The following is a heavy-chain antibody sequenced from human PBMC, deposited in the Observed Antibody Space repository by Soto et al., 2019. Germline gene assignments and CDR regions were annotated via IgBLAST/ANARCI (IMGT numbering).Heavy chain of an antibody. Sequence: SETLSLTCTVSGGSISSYYWSWIRQPPGKGLEWIGYIYYSGSTNYNPSLKSRVTISVDTSKNQFSLKLSSVTAADTAVYYCARVSWYYYDSSATYYFDYRGQATLVTVSS. CDR1: GGSISSYY. CDR3: ARVSWYYYDSSATYYFDY. J-gene: IGHJ4*02. D-gene: IGHD3-22*01. CDR2: IYYSGST. V-gene: IGHV4-59*01.